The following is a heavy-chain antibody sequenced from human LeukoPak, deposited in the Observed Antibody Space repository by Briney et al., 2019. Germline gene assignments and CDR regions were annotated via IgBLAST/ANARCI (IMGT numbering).Heavy chain of an antibody. J-gene: IGHJ4*02. CDR1: GGSFSGYY. D-gene: IGHD3-10*01. V-gene: IGHV4-34*01. CDR2: INHSGST. CDR3: ARGRRYGGGLRPHDY. Sequence: PSETLSLTCAVYGGSFSGYYWSWIRQPPGKGLEWIGEINHSGSTDYNPSLKSRVTISVDTSKNQFSLKLSSVTAADTAVYYCARGRRYGGGLRPHDYWGQGTLVTVSS.